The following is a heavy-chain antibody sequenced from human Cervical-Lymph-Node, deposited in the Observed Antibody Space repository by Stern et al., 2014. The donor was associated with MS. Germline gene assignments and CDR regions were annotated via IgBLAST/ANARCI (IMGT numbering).Heavy chain of an antibody. CDR1: GYTFSTYW. Sequence: EVQLVQSGAEVIKPGESLKLSCTASGYTFSTYWIGWVRQLPGKGLEWMGVIYPGDSGTSYSPSFEGQFTISSANSTPTPYLPRSSLKAADSAMYYCASPNCTDTACYSLDAFEIWGQGTMVIVSS. V-gene: IGHV5-51*01. CDR3: ASPNCTDTACYSLDAFEI. D-gene: IGHD2-21*02. CDR2: IYPGDSGT. J-gene: IGHJ3*02.